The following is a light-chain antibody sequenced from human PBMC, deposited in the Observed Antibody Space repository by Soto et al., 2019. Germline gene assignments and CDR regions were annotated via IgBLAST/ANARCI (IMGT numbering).Light chain of an antibody. J-gene: IGLJ2*01. CDR3: SSYTSSSTPVV. Sequence: QSVLTQPASVSGSPGQSITISCTGTSSDIGGYSSVSWYQQHPGKTPKLIIYEVSNRPSGVSNRFSGSKSGNTASLTISGLQAEDEADYYCSSYTSSSTPVVFGGGTKVTVL. CDR1: SSDIGGYSS. V-gene: IGLV2-14*03. CDR2: EVS.